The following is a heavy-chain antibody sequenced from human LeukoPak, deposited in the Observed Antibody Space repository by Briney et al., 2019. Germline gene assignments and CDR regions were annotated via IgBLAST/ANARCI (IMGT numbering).Heavy chain of an antibody. CDR1: GGSISSYY. J-gene: IGHJ6*02. D-gene: IGHD6-19*01. CDR3: ARFLVAGGYYYYGMDV. CDR2: IYTSGST. Sequence: PSETLSLTYTVSGGSISSYYWSWTRQPAGKGLEWIGRIYTSGSTNYNPSLKSRVTMSVDTSKNQFSLKLSSVTAADTAVYYCARFLVAGGYYYYGMDVWGQGTTVTVSS. V-gene: IGHV4-4*07.